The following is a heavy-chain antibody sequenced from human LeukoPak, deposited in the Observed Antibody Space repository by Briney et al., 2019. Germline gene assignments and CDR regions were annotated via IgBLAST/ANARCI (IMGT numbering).Heavy chain of an antibody. Sequence: ASVKVSCTVSGYTLTELSMHWVRQAPGKGREGMGGFDPEDGETIYAQTFQGRVTMTEDTSTATAYMELSSLRSEDTAVYYCATLDMVGIDYWGQGTLVTVSS. J-gene: IGHJ4*02. CDR1: GYTLTELS. CDR3: ATLDMVGIDY. D-gene: IGHD2-2*03. CDR2: FDPEDGET. V-gene: IGHV1-24*01.